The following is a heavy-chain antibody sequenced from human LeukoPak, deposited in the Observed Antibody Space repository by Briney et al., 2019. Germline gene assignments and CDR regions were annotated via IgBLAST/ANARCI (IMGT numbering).Heavy chain of an antibody. D-gene: IGHD2-2*01. Sequence: ASVRVSCKASGYTFTSYEINWVRQATGQGLEWMGWMNAYNGNTNYAQKLQGRVTMTTDTSTSTAYMELRSLRSDDTAVYYCARGIVVVPAARNFDYWGQGTLVTVSS. V-gene: IGHV1-18*01. CDR1: GYTFTSYE. J-gene: IGHJ4*02. CDR2: MNAYNGNT. CDR3: ARGIVVVPAARNFDY.